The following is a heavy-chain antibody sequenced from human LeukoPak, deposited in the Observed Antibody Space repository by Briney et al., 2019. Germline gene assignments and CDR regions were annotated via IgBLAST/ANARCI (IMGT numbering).Heavy chain of an antibody. Sequence: QTGGSLRLSCAASGFTFSSYSLNWVRQAPGKGLEWVSYISPSSTSMYYADPVKGRFTISRDNARNSLYLQMNSLSTEDTALYYCARDAASGNNWFDPWGQGTLVTVSS. J-gene: IGHJ5*02. V-gene: IGHV3-48*01. CDR2: ISPSSTSM. CDR3: ARDAASGNNWFDP. CDR1: GFTFSSYS. D-gene: IGHD3-3*01.